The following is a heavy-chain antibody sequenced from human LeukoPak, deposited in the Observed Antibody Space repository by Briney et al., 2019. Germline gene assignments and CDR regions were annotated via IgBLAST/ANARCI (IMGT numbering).Heavy chain of an antibody. J-gene: IGHJ4*02. V-gene: IGHV4-61*09. CDR2: IYNSGST. CDR1: GGSISSSSYY. D-gene: IGHD6-19*01. Sequence: PSETLSLTCSVSGGSISSSSYYWSWIRQSAGKGLEWIGHIYNSGSTNYNPSLKSRVTISVDKSKNQFSLKLTSVTAADTAVYYCARESNSGWFPDYWGQGTLVTVSS. CDR3: ARESNSGWFPDY.